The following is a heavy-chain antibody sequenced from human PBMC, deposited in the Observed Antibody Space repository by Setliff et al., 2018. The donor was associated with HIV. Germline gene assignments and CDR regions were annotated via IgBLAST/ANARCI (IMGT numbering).Heavy chain of an antibody. V-gene: IGHV5-51*01. J-gene: IGHJ4*02. CDR1: GYTFTHYW. D-gene: IGHD3-9*01. CDR3: ARQTSRYITLSPPDY. Sequence: PGESLKISCKASGYTFTHYWIGWVRQMPGKGLEWMGFVYPGDSDSRYSPSLQGQVTISADTSLKTAYLQWGSLKASDTGIYFCARQTSRYITLSPPDYWGQGTLVTVSS. CDR2: VYPGDSDS.